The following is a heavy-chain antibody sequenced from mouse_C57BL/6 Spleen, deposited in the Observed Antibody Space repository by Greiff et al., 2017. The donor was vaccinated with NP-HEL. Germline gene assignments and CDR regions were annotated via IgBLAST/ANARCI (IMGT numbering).Heavy chain of an antibody. D-gene: IGHD1-1*01. Sequence: QVQLQQSGAELARPGASVKLSCKASGYTFTSYGISWVKQRTGQGLEWIGEIYPRSGNTYYNEKFKGKATLTADKSSSTAYMELRSLTSEDSAVYFCARTGNYYGSSSRYFDVWGTGTTVTVSS. CDR2: IYPRSGNT. CDR3: ARTGNYYGSSSRYFDV. CDR1: GYTFTSYG. J-gene: IGHJ1*03. V-gene: IGHV1-81*01.